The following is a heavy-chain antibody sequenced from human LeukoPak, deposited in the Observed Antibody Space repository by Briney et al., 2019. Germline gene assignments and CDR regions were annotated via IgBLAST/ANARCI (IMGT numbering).Heavy chain of an antibody. V-gene: IGHV4-34*01. Sequence: SETLSLTCAVYGGSFSGYYWSWIRQPPGKGLEWIGEINHSGSTNYNPSLKSRVTVSVDTSKNQFSLKLSSVTAADTAVYYCAREMANYYYYYGMDVWGQGTTVTVSS. CDR2: INHSGST. J-gene: IGHJ6*02. CDR1: GGSFSGYY. D-gene: IGHD5-24*01. CDR3: AREMANYYYYYGMDV.